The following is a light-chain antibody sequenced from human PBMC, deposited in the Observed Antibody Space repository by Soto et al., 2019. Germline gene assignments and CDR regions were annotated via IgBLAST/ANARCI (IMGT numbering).Light chain of an antibody. Sequence: QSVLTQPPSVSGAPGQRVTISCTGSNSNIGTGYDVHWYQQLPGTAPKLLIYGNTKRPSGVPDRISGSKSGTSASLAITGLQAEDEADYYCQSYDNSLSGFYGFGTGTRSPS. CDR1: NSNIGTGYD. V-gene: IGLV1-40*01. J-gene: IGLJ1*01. CDR2: GNT. CDR3: QSYDNSLSGFYG.